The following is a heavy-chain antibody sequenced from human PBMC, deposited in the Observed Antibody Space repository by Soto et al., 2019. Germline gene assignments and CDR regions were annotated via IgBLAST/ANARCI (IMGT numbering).Heavy chain of an antibody. CDR1: GGSISSSSYY. V-gene: IGHV4-39*01. CDR2: IYYSGST. J-gene: IGHJ4*02. CDR3: ARRSGDIVVVPAAASAVDY. Sequence: QLQLQESGPGLVKPSETLSLTCTVSGGSISSSSYYWGWIRQPPGKGLEWIGSIYYSGSTYYNPSLKSRVSISVDTSKNQCSLKLSSVTAADTAVYYCARRSGDIVVVPAAASAVDYWGQGTLVTVSS. D-gene: IGHD2-2*01.